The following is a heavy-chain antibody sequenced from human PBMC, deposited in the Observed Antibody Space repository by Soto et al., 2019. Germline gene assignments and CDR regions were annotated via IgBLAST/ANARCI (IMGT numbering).Heavy chain of an antibody. J-gene: IGHJ5*02. CDR1: GYSITAGGYY. CDR2: VYYSGST. CDR3: ARVVVQRPSYNWFDP. Sequence: SDTLSLTCFVSGYSITAGGYYWSWIRQPPGKGLEWIGHVYYSGSTYYNPFLKSRVIISVDKSKNQFSLKLNSVTAADTAVYYCARVVVQRPSYNWFDPWGQGTLVTVSS. V-gene: IGHV4-30-4*02. D-gene: IGHD2-21*01.